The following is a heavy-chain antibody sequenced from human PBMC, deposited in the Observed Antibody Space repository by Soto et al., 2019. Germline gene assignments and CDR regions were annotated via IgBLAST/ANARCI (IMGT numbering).Heavy chain of an antibody. V-gene: IGHV4-30-4*01. J-gene: IGHJ4*02. Sequence: QVQLQESGPGLVKPSQTLSLTCTVSGGSISSGDYYWSWIRQPPGKGLEWIGYIYYSGSTYYNPSLKMRVTISVDTSKNQFSLKLSSVTAADTAVYYCARTMIIFPPSATSPSYYFDYWGQGTLVTVSS. CDR2: IYYSGST. D-gene: IGHD3-22*01. CDR3: ARTMIIFPPSATSPSYYFDY. CDR1: GGSISSGDYY.